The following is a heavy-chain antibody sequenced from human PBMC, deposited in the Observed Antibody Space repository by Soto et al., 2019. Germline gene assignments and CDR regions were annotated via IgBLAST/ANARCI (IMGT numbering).Heavy chain of an antibody. CDR1: GFTFISYE. Sequence: WGSLSLSCASSGFTFISYEMNWVRQAPGKGLEWVSYISSSGSTIYYSDSVNGRSTTSRDNAKNSLYLQMNSLRAEDTAVYYCASPWGSFDYWGQGTLVTV. J-gene: IGHJ4*02. CDR3: ASPWGSFDY. D-gene: IGHD7-27*01. V-gene: IGHV3-48*03. CDR2: ISSSGSTI.